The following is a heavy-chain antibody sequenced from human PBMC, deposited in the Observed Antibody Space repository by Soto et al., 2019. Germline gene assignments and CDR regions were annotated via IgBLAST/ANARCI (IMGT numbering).Heavy chain of an antibody. J-gene: IGHJ4*02. CDR2: ISYDGKNE. Sequence: QLQLVESGGGVVQPGRSLRLSCAVSGFTFSSFGMHWVRQAPGKGLEWMAVISYDGKNEAYADSVKGRFTISRDKSRNTLHLQMNNLTREDTAVDYCARGGLSAILPAGHRIDYWGQGALVTVSS. CDR3: ARGGLSAILPAGHRIDY. D-gene: IGHD2-2*01. CDR1: GFTFSSFG. V-gene: IGHV3-30*03.